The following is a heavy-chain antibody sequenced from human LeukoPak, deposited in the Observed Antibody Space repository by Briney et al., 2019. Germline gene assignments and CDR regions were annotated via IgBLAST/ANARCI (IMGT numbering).Heavy chain of an antibody. CDR2: ISWDGGST. CDR1: GFTFSSYW. V-gene: IGHV3-43D*03. CDR3: AKEHWTKRYCSSTSLFSSGCNIDY. D-gene: IGHD2-2*01. J-gene: IGHJ4*02. Sequence: GGSLRLSCAASGFTFSSYWMHWVRQAPGKGLEWVSLISWDGGSTYYADSVKGRFTISRDNSKNSLYLQMNSLRAEDTALYYCAKEHWTKRYCSSTSLFSSGCNIDYWGQGTLVTVSS.